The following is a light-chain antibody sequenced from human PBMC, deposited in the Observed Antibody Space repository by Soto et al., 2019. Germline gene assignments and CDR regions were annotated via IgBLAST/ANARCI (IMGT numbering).Light chain of an antibody. J-gene: IGKJ1*01. V-gene: IGKV1-39*01. CDR1: QTIDTY. Sequence: DIQLTQSPSSLSASVGDRVTITCRASQTIDTYVNWYQHKPGTAPKVLIYAATYLQNGVPSRFSGTGSGADFTLTIGSLQPEDFATYYCQQNFNFPRTFGQGTKVDIK. CDR3: QQNFNFPRT. CDR2: AAT.